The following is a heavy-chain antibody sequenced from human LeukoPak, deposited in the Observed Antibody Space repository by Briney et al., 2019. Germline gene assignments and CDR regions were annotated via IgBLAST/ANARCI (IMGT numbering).Heavy chain of an antibody. D-gene: IGHD6-13*01. CDR1: GFTFSSYS. V-gene: IGHV3-33*08. CDR3: ARDYEAAAGTGY. J-gene: IGHJ4*02. CDR2: IWYDGSNK. Sequence: GGSLRLSCAASGFTFSSYSMNWVRQAPGKGLEWVAVIWYDGSNKYYADSVKGRFTISRDNSKNTLSLRMNSLRAEDTAVYYCARDYEAAAGTGYWGQGTLVTVSS.